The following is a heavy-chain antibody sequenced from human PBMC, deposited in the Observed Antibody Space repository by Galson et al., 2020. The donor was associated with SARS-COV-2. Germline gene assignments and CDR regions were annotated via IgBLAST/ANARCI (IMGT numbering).Heavy chain of an antibody. Sequence: ASVKVSCKASGYTFTSYDINWVRQATGQGLEWMGWMNPNSGNTGYAQKFQGRVTMTRNTSISTAYMELSSLRSEDTAVYYCARDNFEDYYYYVMGVLGQRPTVAVSS. CDR3: ARDNFEDYYYYVMGV. D-gene: IGHD1-20*01. J-gene: IGHJ6*02. CDR2: MNPNSGNT. V-gene: IGHV1-8*01. CDR1: GYTFTSYD.